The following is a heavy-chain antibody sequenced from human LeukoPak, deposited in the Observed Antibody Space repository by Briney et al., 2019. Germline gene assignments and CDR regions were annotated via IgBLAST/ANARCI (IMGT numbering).Heavy chain of an antibody. CDR2: IYSAAST. J-gene: IGHJ4*02. V-gene: IGHV3-66*01. CDR3: ARGDGYYYGSGSYCDF. D-gene: IGHD3-10*01. CDR1: GFDVTSKY. Sequence: GGSLRLSCAASGFDVTSKYMTWVRQTPEKGLDWVSVIYSAASTLYAASVKGRFTISRDKSNNTLYLEMNSLRAKDTAVYYCARGDGYYYGSGSYCDFWGQGTLVTVSS.